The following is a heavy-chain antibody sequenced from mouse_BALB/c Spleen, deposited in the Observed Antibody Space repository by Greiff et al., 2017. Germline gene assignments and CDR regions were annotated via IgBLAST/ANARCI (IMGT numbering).Heavy chain of an antibody. Sequence: VKLQESGAELMKPGASVKISCKATGYTFSSYWIEWVKQRPGHGLEWIGEILPGSGSTNYNEKFKGKATFTADTSSNTAYMQLSSLTSEDSAVYYCARGSGTKAMDYWGQGTSVTVSS. V-gene: IGHV1-9*01. D-gene: IGHD3-1*01. J-gene: IGHJ4*01. CDR2: ILPGSGST. CDR1: GYTFSSYW. CDR3: ARGSGTKAMDY.